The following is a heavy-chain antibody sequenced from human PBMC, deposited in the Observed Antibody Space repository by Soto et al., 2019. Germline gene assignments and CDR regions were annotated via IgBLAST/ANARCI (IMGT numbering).Heavy chain of an antibody. V-gene: IGHV4-34*01. CDR3: ARLAVTTRLAREVYYFDY. Sequence: QVQLQQWGAGLLKPSETLSLTCAVYGGSFSGYYWSWIRQPPGKGLEWIGEINHSGSTNYNPSLKSRVTISVDTSKNQFSLKLSSVTAADTAVYYCARLAVTTRLAREVYYFDYWGQGTLVTVSS. CDR1: GGSFSGYY. J-gene: IGHJ4*02. CDR2: INHSGST. D-gene: IGHD4-17*01.